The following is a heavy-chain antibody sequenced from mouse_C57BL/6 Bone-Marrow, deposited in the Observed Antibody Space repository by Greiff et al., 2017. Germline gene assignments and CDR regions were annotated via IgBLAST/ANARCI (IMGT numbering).Heavy chain of an antibody. CDR1: GFTFSSYA. CDR3: ARDQGDYDFDY. V-gene: IGHV5-4*01. J-gene: IGHJ2*01. CDR2: ISDGGSYH. Sequence: EVKLVESGGGLVKPGGSLKLSCAASGFTFSSYAMSWVRQTPEKRLEWVATISDGGSYHYYPDNVKGRFTISRDNAKNNQYLQMSHLKSEDTAMYYCARDQGDYDFDYWGQGTTLTVSS. D-gene: IGHD2-4*01.